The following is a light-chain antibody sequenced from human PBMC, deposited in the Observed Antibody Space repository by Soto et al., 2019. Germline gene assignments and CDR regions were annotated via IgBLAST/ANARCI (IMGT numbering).Light chain of an antibody. V-gene: IGKV1-39*01. Sequence: QMSPSPSSLSASVGDRVTITCRASQNIKNYLNWYQQKPGKAPKLLIYASSSLQSGVPSRFSGSGSGAAFILTINSLQSEDFATYYCQQSYNTPNTFGQGTRLEIK. J-gene: IGKJ5*01. CDR2: ASS. CDR3: QQSYNTPNT. CDR1: QNIKNY.